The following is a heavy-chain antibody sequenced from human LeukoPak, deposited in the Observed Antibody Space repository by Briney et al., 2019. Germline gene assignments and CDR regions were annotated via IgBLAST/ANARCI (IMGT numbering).Heavy chain of an antibody. CDR3: ARDTLIAAFDY. V-gene: IGHV4-34*01. CDR1: GGSFSGYY. J-gene: IGHJ4*02. D-gene: IGHD6-13*01. CDR2: INHSGST. Sequence: SETLSLTCAVYGGSFSGYYWSWIRQPPGKGLEWIGEINHSGSTNYNPSLKSRVTISVDTSKNQFSLKLSSVTAADTAVYYCARDTLIAAFDYWGQGTLVTVSS.